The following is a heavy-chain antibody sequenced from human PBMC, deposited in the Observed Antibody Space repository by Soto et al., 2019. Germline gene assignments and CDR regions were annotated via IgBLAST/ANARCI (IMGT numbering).Heavy chain of an antibody. V-gene: IGHV3-30-3*01. D-gene: IGHD2-2*01. CDR2: ISYDGSNK. J-gene: IGHJ5*02. CDR1: GFTFSSYA. Sequence: PGGSLRLSCAASGFTFSSYAMHWVRQAPGKGLEWVAVISYDGSNKYYADSVKGRFTISRDNSKNTLYLQMNSLRAEDTAVYYCARAGCSSTSCPPGPWGQGTLVTV. CDR3: ARAGCSSTSCPPGP.